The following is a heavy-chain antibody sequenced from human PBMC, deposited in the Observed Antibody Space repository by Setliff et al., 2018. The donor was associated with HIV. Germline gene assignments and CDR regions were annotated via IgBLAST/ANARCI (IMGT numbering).Heavy chain of an antibody. Sequence: PGESLKISCRGFGYSFGDYWIGWVRQKPGKGLEWIGIIFPADPDTRVSPSFQGQVSISADRSTYAAFLQWTSLKASDTGMYFCARHRVDTSMLVVKSPGAFDLWGQGTLVTVSS. V-gene: IGHV5-51*01. D-gene: IGHD3-22*01. CDR1: GYSFGDYW. J-gene: IGHJ3*01. CDR2: IFPADPDT. CDR3: ARHRVDTSMLVVKSPGAFDL.